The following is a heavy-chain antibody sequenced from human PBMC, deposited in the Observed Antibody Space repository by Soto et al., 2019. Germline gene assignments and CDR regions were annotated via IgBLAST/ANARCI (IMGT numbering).Heavy chain of an antibody. CDR1: GYTFTSYG. Sequence: ASVKVSCKASGYTFTSYGISWVRQAPGQGLEWMGWISAYNGNTNYAQKLQGRVTMTTDTSTSTAYMELRSLRSDDTAVYYCARVMAGERWFLQSSVYYGMDVWGQGTTVTVSS. D-gene: IGHD2-15*01. J-gene: IGHJ6*02. CDR3: ARVMAGERWFLQSSVYYGMDV. V-gene: IGHV1-18*01. CDR2: ISAYNGNT.